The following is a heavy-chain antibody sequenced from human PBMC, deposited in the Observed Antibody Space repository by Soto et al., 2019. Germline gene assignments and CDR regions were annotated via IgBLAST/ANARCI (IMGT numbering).Heavy chain of an antibody. J-gene: IGHJ6*02. V-gene: IGHV4-34*01. CDR2: INHSGST. CDR1: GGSFSGYY. D-gene: IGHD2-21*02. CDR3: ARSQKHIVVVTAPRGYYYGMDV. Sequence: PSETLSLTCAVYGGSFSGYYWSWIRQPPGKGLEWIGEINHSGSTNYNPSLKSRVTISVDTSKNQFSLKLSSVTAADTAVYYCARSQKHIVVVTAPRGYYYGMDVWGQGTTVTVSS.